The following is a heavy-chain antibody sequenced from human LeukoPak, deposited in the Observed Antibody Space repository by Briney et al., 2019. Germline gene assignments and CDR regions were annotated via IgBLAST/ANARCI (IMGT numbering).Heavy chain of an antibody. D-gene: IGHD3-22*01. Sequence: SETLSLTCAVYGGSFSGYYWSWIRQPPGKGLEWIGEINHSGSTNYNPSLKSRVTISVDTSKNQFSLKLSSVTAADTAVYYCASPAVHYYDSSGHDYWGQGTLVTVSS. J-gene: IGHJ4*02. CDR3: ASPAVHYYDSSGHDY. CDR2: INHSGST. CDR1: GGSFSGYY. V-gene: IGHV4-34*01.